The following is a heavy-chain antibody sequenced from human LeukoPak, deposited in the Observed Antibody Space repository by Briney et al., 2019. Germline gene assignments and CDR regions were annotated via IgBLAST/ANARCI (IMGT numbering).Heavy chain of an antibody. D-gene: IGHD2-21*02. V-gene: IGHV3-23*01. J-gene: IGHJ6*02. Sequence: AGGSLRLSCAASGFTFSSYAMSWVRQAPGKGLEWVSAISGSGGSTYYADSVKGRFTISRDNSKNTLYLQMNSLRAEDTAVYYCARDSAPFPDPSNCGGDCYYYYYYYGMDVWGQGTTVTVSS. CDR1: GFTFSSYA. CDR2: ISGSGGST. CDR3: ARDSAPFPDPSNCGGDCYYYYYYYGMDV.